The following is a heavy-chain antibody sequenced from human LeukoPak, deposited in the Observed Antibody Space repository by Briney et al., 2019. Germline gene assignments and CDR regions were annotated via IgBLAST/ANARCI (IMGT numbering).Heavy chain of an antibody. CDR1: GFTFSSYA. CDR2: ISGSGGST. Sequence: GGSLRLSCAASGFTFSSYAMSWVRQAPGKGLEWVSAISGSGGSTYYADSVKGRFTISRDNSKNTLYLRMNGLRVEDTAVYYCARIGYSISWSGDYWGQGSLVTVSS. V-gene: IGHV3-23*01. D-gene: IGHD6-13*01. CDR3: ARIGYSISWSGDY. J-gene: IGHJ4*02.